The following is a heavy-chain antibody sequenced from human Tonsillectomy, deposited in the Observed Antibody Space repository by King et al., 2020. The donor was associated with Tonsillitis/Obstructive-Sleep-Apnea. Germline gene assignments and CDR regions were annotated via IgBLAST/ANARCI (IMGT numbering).Heavy chain of an antibody. Sequence: QLQESGPGLVKPSETLSLTCTVSGGSISSSTYYWGWIRQPPGKGLEWIGSIYYSGRTYFNPSLKSRVTISVDTSKNQFSLKLSSVTAADTAVYYCARRVTGDPWIDYWGQGTLVTVSS. V-gene: IGHV4-39*01. CDR2: IYYSGRT. D-gene: IGHD7-27*01. CDR1: GGSISSSTYY. CDR3: ARRVTGDPWIDY. J-gene: IGHJ4*02.